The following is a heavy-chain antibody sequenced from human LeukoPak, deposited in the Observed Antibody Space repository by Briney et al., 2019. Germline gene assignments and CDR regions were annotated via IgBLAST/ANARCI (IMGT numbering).Heavy chain of an antibody. V-gene: IGHV1-69*05. Sequence: ASVKVSCKASGGTFSSYAISWVRQAPGQGLEWMGGISPIFGTANYAQKVQGRVTITTDQSTSTAYMELSSLRSEDTAVYYCARGGIVPAAIGTWFAPWGQGNLVTVSS. CDR1: GGTFSSYA. J-gene: IGHJ5*02. D-gene: IGHD2-2*02. CDR2: ISPIFGTA. CDR3: ARGGIVPAAIGTWFAP.